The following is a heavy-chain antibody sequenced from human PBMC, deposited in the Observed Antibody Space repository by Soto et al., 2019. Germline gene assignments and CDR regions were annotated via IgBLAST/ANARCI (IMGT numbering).Heavy chain of an antibody. CDR2: IIPIFGTA. Sequence: ASVKVSCKASGGTFSSYAISWVRQAPGQGLEWMGGIIPIFGTANYAQKFQGRVTITADKSTSTAYMELSSLRSEDTAVYYCASITGDRRDYYYYGMDVWGQGTTVTVSS. D-gene: IGHD7-27*01. V-gene: IGHV1-69*06. CDR1: GGTFSSYA. CDR3: ASITGDRRDYYYYGMDV. J-gene: IGHJ6*02.